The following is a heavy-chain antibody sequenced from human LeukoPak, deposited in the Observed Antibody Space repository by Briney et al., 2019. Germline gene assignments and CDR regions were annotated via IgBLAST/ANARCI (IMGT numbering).Heavy chain of an antibody. D-gene: IGHD5-18*01. CDR1: GFTFSSYA. Sequence: GGSLRLSCAASGFTFSSYAMHWVRQAPGKGLEWVAVIWYDGSNKYYADSVKGRFTISRDNSKNTLYLQMNSLRAEDTAVYYCAREDTPLDAFDIWGQGTVVTVSS. CDR3: AREDTPLDAFDI. V-gene: IGHV3-33*08. J-gene: IGHJ3*02. CDR2: IWYDGSNK.